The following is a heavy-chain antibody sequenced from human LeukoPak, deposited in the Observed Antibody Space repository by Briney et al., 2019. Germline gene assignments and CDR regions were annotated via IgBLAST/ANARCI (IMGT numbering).Heavy chain of an antibody. CDR2: ISSSGSTI. CDR3: ARVSSGWSGDFDY. CDR1: GFTFDDYT. J-gene: IGHJ4*02. V-gene: IGHV3-48*03. D-gene: IGHD6-19*01. Sequence: GGSLRLSCAASGFTFDDYTMHWVRQAPGKGLEWVSYISSSGSTIYYADSVKGRFTISRDNAKNSLYLQMNSLRAEDTAVYYCARVSSGWSGDFDYWGQGTLVTVSS.